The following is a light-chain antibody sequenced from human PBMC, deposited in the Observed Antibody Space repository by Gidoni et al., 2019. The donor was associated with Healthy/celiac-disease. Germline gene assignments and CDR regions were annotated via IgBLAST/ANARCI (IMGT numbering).Light chain of an antibody. Sequence: SYELTQPPPVSVSPGQTASITCSVDKLGDKYACWYQQKPGQSPVLVIYQDSKRPSGIPERFSGSNSGNTATLTISGTQAMDEADYYCQAWDSSPVFGGGTKLTVL. CDR3: QAWDSSPV. CDR2: QDS. J-gene: IGLJ3*02. CDR1: KLGDKY. V-gene: IGLV3-1*01.